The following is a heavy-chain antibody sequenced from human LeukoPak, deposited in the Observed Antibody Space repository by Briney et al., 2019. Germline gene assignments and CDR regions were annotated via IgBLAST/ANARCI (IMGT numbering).Heavy chain of an antibody. Sequence: GGSLRLSCAASGFTFSSYALSSIRQAPGKGLEWVSAISGSGGSTYYKDSVKGRFTISRDHSTSTLFLQMNSLRAEDTAVYFCAKGTSHGGYAPFDYWGQGTLVIVSS. D-gene: IGHD2-2*01. J-gene: IGHJ4*02. V-gene: IGHV3-23*01. CDR3: AKGTSHGGYAPFDY. CDR1: GFTFSSYA. CDR2: ISGSGGST.